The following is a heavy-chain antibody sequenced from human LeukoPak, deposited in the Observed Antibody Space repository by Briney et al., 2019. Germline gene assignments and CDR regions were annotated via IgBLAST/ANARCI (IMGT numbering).Heavy chain of an antibody. D-gene: IGHD6-6*01. J-gene: IGHJ6*03. CDR1: GFTFDDYT. Sequence: PGGSLRLSCAASGFTFDDYTMHWVRQAPGKGLEWVSLISWDGGSTYYADSVKGRFTISRDNSKNSLYLQMNSLRTEDTALYYCAKDSRQLGSYYYYYMDVWGKGTTVTVSS. V-gene: IGHV3-43*01. CDR2: ISWDGGST. CDR3: AKDSRQLGSYYYYYMDV.